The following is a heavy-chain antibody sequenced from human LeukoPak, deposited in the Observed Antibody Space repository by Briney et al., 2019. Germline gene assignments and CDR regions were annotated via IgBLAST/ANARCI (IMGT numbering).Heavy chain of an antibody. CDR3: ARDRSTYYYDSSGYYVI. V-gene: IGHV1-2*02. J-gene: IGHJ4*02. Sequence: ASVKVSCKASGYTFTDYYVHWVRRAPGQGLEWMGWISPSSGGTNYAQKFQGRVTMTRDTSISTAYMELSRLRSDDTAVYYCARDRSTYYYDSSGYYVIWGQGTLVTVSS. CDR1: GYTFTDYY. CDR2: ISPSSGGT. D-gene: IGHD3-22*01.